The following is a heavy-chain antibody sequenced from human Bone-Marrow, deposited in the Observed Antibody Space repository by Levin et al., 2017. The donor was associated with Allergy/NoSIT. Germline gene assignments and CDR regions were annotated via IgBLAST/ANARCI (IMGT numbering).Heavy chain of an antibody. D-gene: IGHD1-20*01. CDR2: INPNSDFT. V-gene: IGHV1-2*02. Sequence: VASVKVSCKASGFTFSDYYIHWVRQAPGQGLEWMGWINPNSDFTNYAERFQGRVTMTGDTSISTAYMELSSLRSDDTAVYYCARGAKDPITEDPYYFDSWGQGAVVSVSS. CDR3: ARGAKDPITEDPYYFDS. J-gene: IGHJ4*02. CDR1: GFTFSDYY.